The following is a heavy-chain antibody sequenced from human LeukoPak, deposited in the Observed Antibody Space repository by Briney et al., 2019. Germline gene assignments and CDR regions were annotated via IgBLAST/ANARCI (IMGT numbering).Heavy chain of an antibody. CDR3: AKGVITGTTPQPFDY. CDR1: GFILSTSA. Sequence: SGGSLRLACAVSGFILSTSAMNWARQAPGKWLDWVSGMSASGGSTYYAGSVKGRFTISRDNSKNTLYLQMNSLRAEDTAIYFCAKGVITGTTPQPFDYWPQGTLVSVSS. CDR2: MSASGGST. J-gene: IGHJ4*02. D-gene: IGHD1-7*01. V-gene: IGHV3-23*01.